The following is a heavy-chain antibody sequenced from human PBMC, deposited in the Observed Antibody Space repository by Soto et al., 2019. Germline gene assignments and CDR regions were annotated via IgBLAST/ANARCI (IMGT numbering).Heavy chain of an antibody. CDR3: AKDPHSSSLYYFDY. V-gene: IGHV3-9*01. CDR1: GFTFDDYA. J-gene: IGHJ4*02. CDR2: ISWNSGSI. D-gene: IGHD6-13*01. Sequence: GGSLRLSCAASGFTFDDYAMHWVRQAPGKGLEWVSGISWNSGSIGYADSVKGRFTISRDNAKNSLYLQMNSLRAEDTALYYCAKDPHSSSLYYFDYWGQGTTVTVSS.